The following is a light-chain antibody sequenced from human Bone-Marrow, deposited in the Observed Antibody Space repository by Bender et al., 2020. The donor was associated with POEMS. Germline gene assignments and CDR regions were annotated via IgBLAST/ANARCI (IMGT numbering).Light chain of an antibody. V-gene: IGLV2-23*01. Sequence: QSALAQPPSVSGSPGQSITISCTGTSSDIGVYNYVSWYQHHPAKAPKLMVYEDTKRPSGVSNRFSGSKSGNTASLTISGLQAADEADYYCCSYEPGSTFAVFGGGTQLTVL. J-gene: IGLJ7*01. CDR3: CSYEPGSTFAV. CDR1: SSDIGVYNY. CDR2: EDT.